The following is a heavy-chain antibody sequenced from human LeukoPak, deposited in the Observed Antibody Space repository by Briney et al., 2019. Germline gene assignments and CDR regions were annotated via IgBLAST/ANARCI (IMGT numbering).Heavy chain of an antibody. V-gene: IGHV3-49*04. Sequence: GGSLRLSCTASGFTFGDYAMSWVRQAPGKGLEWVGFIRSKVYGGTTEYAASVKGRFTISRDDSKSIAYLQVNSLRTEDTAVYYCTGSFGELSFFAHWGQGTLVTVSS. CDR2: IRSKVYGGTT. CDR3: TGSFGELSFFAH. D-gene: IGHD3-16*01. J-gene: IGHJ4*02. CDR1: GFTFGDYA.